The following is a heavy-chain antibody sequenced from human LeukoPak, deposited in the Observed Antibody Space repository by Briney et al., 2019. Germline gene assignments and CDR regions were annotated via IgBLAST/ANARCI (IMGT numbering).Heavy chain of an antibody. CDR2: ISSSSSYT. J-gene: IGHJ4*02. CDR3: AKQYSSSWYVRGNYYFDY. CDR1: GFTFNDYY. V-gene: IGHV3-11*06. Sequence: PGGSLRLSCAASGFTFNDYYMSWIRQAPGKGLEWVSYISSSSSYTNYADSVKGRFTISRDNAKNSLYLQMNSLRAEDTAVYYCAKQYSSSWYVRGNYYFDYWGQGTLVTVSS. D-gene: IGHD6-13*01.